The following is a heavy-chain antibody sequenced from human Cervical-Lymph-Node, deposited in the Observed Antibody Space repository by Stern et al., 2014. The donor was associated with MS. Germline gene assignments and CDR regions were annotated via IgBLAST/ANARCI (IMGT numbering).Heavy chain of an antibody. V-gene: IGHV1-69*01. J-gene: IGHJ4*02. CDR2: VIPMFGIA. CDR1: GGPFSSYT. Sequence: VQLVESGAEVKKPGSSVKVSCKASGGPFSSYTIGRVRQAPGQGLEWMGGVIPMFGIANYAEKFQGRVTITADESTSTAYMDLSTLRSEDTAVYYCAKATSDYIWGSYRYLDYWGQGTQVTVSS. D-gene: IGHD3-16*02. CDR3: AKATSDYIWGSYRYLDY.